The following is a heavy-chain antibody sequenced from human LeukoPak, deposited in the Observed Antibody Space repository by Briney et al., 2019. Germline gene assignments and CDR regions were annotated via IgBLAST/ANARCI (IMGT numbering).Heavy chain of an antibody. CDR2: IRSKPQSYAT. D-gene: IGHD1-26*01. Sequence: GGSLRLSCAASGFTFSDSAIHWVRQASGKGLEWVGRIRSKPQSYATAYDESLKGRFTISRDDSKNTAYLQRSSLKNEDTAVYYCTGVGPSTVVDYWGQGTQVTVSS. J-gene: IGHJ4*02. CDR3: TGVGPSTVVDY. CDR1: GFTFSDSA. V-gene: IGHV3-73*01.